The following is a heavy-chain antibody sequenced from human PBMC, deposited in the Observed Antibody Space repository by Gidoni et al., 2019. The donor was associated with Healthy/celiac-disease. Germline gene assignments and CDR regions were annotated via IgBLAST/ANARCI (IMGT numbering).Heavy chain of an antibody. CDR3: ARMRRWTYIAAADGAFDI. D-gene: IGHD6-13*01. J-gene: IGHJ3*02. CDR2: INPNSGGT. CDR1: GYTFTVAY. V-gene: IGHV1-2*02. Sequence: QVQLVQSGAEVKKPGASVKVPCKASGYTFTVAYMHWVRQAPGQGLEWMGWINPNSGGTNYAQKFQGRVTMTRDTSISTAYMELSRLRSDDTAVYYCARMRRWTYIAAADGAFDIWGQGTMVTVSS.